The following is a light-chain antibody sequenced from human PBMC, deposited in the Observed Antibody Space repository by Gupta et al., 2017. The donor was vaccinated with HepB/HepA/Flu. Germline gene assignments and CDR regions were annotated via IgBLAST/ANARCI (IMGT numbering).Light chain of an antibody. J-gene: IGKJ2*01. CDR2: AAS. CDR1: QIVSGKY. V-gene: IGKV3-20*01. Sequence: EIVFTQPPGSLSLSPGERSTLSCRASQIVSGKYLAWFQQKSGQAPRLLIYAASTMATGVPDRFSGSGSVTDFTLTITRLEPEDFAVYYCQQYCRSPPYTFGQGTKMEIK. CDR3: QQYCRSPPYT.